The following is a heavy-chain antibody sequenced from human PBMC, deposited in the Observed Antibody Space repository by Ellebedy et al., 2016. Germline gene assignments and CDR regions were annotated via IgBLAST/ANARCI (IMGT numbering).Heavy chain of an antibody. Sequence: GESLKISXAASGFTFSGYYMTWIRQSLGKGLERVSYISSSSSYTNYADSVKGRFTISRDNAKNSLFLQMNSLRAEDTAVYYCATDTGNFWSSDYWGQGTLVTVSS. D-gene: IGHD1-7*01. J-gene: IGHJ4*02. CDR2: ISSSSSYT. V-gene: IGHV3-11*06. CDR1: GFTFSGYY. CDR3: ATDTGNFWSSDY.